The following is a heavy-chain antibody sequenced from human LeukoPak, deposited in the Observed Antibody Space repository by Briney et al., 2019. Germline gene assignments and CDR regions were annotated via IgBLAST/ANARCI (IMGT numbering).Heavy chain of an antibody. J-gene: IGHJ6*03. D-gene: IGHD7-27*01. CDR3: ASLPQLTGNYYYYYMDV. V-gene: IGHV4-39*07. CDR1: GGSISSSSYY. CDR2: IYYSGST. Sequence: SETLSLTCTVSGGSISSSSYYWGWIRQPPGKGLEWIGSIYYSGSTYYNPSLKSRVTISVDTSKNQFSLKLSSVTAADTAVYYCASLPQLTGNYYYYYMDVWGKGTTVTVSS.